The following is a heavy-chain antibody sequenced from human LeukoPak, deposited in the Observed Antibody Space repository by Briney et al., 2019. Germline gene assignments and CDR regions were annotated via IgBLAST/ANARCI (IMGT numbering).Heavy chain of an antibody. J-gene: IGHJ4*02. Sequence: PSETLSLTCTVSGGSISSYYWSWIRQPPGKGLEWIGYIYYSGSTNYNPSLKSRVTISVDTSKNQFSLKLSSVTAADTAVYYCARVTYDFWSGYGNYYLDYWGQGTLVTVSS. V-gene: IGHV4-59*01. CDR2: IYYSGST. D-gene: IGHD3-3*01. CDR1: GGSISSYY. CDR3: ARVTYDFWSGYGNYYLDY.